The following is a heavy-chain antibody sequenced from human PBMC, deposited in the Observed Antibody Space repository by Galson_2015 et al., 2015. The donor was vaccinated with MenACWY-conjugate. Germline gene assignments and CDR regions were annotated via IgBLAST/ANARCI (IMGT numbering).Heavy chain of an antibody. Sequence: SLKVSCKASGYTFNHYWMHWVRQAPGKGLEWVSRISPDGSVTNYADSVKGRFTLSRDNAKNTLYLQMNSLRCEDTAVYYCTRSNEGYGRFDSWGQGALVTVSS. CDR3: TRSNEGYGRFDS. CDR1: GYTFNHYW. CDR2: ISPDGSVT. J-gene: IGHJ5*01. V-gene: IGHV3-74*01. D-gene: IGHD5-12*01.